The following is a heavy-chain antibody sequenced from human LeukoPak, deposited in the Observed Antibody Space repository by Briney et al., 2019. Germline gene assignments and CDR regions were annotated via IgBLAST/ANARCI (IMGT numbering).Heavy chain of an antibody. V-gene: IGHV4-59*01. J-gene: IGHJ3*02. Sequence: PSETLSLTCTVSGGSISSYYWSWIRQPPGKGLEWIGYIYYSGSTNYNPSLKSRVTISVVTSKNQFSLRLRSVTAADTAVYYCARRSGTLWGSFDIWGQGTVVTVSS. CDR2: IYYSGST. CDR1: GGSISSYY. D-gene: IGHD1-1*01. CDR3: ARRSGTLWGSFDI.